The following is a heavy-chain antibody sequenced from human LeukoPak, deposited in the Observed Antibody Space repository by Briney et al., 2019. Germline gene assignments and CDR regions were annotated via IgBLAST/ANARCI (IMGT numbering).Heavy chain of an antibody. V-gene: IGHV1-8*01. CDR2: MNPNSGKT. CDR3: ARGRGYDYVWGSYRSAQDAFDI. D-gene: IGHD3-16*01. CDR1: GYTFTSYD. J-gene: IGHJ3*02. Sequence: GASVSVSCKASGYTFTSYDINWVRQATGQGLEWMGWMNPNSGKTGIAQKFQGRVTITRNTSISTAYMELSSLRSEDTAVYYCARGRGYDYVWGSYRSAQDAFDIWGQGTMVTVSS.